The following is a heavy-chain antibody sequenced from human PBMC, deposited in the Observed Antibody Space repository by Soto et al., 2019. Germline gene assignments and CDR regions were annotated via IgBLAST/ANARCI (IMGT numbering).Heavy chain of an antibody. CDR2: IYYSGST. D-gene: IGHD2-2*01. CDR3: ARGDGYCSSTSCSRGYYYYGMDV. J-gene: IGHJ6*02. V-gene: IGHV4-31*03. Sequence: PSETLSLTCTVSGGSISSGGYYWSWIRQHPGKGLEWIGYIYYSGSTYYNPSLKSRVTISVDTSKNQFSLKLSSVTAADTAVYYCARGDGYCSSTSCSRGYYYYGMDVWGQGTTVTVSS. CDR1: GGSISSGGYY.